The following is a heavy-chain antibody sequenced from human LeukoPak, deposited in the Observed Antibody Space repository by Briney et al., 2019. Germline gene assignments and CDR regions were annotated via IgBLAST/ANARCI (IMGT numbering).Heavy chain of an antibody. CDR3: ARHLLSSYWYFGN. D-gene: IGHD1-26*01. V-gene: IGHV3-20*01. J-gene: IGHJ4*02. CDR2: INWNGGST. Sequence: GGSLRLSCAASGFTFDDYGMSWVRQAPGKGLEWVSGINWNGGSTGYADSVKGRFTISRDNAKNTLYLQMNSLRDEDTAVYNCARHLLSSYWYFGNWGQGTLVTVSS. CDR1: GFTFDDYG.